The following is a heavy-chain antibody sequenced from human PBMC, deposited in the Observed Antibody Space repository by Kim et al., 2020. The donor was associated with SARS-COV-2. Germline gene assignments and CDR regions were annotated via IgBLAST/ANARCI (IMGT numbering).Heavy chain of an antibody. Sequence: GGSLRLSCTASGFTFGDYAMSWVRQAPGKGLEWVGFIRSKAYGGTTEYAASVKGRFTISRDDSKSIAYLQMNSLKTEDTAVYYCTRVKAIAVAGIFDYWGQGTLVTVSS. D-gene: IGHD6-19*01. J-gene: IGHJ4*02. V-gene: IGHV3-49*04. CDR1: GFTFGDYA. CDR2: IRSKAYGGTT. CDR3: TRVKAIAVAGIFDY.